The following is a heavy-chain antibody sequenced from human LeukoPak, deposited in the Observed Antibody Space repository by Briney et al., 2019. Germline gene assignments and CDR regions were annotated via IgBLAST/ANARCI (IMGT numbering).Heavy chain of an antibody. CDR2: IYSGGST. D-gene: IGHD3-10*01. J-gene: IGHJ4*02. CDR3: TTGESKCDY. Sequence: GGSLSLSFAASGFTVSSNYMSWVRPAPGKGLEWVSVIYSGGSTYYADSVRGRFTVSRDNSKNTLYLQMNSLRAEDTAVYYCTTGESKCDYWGQGTLVTVSS. CDR1: GFTVSSNY. V-gene: IGHV3-53*01.